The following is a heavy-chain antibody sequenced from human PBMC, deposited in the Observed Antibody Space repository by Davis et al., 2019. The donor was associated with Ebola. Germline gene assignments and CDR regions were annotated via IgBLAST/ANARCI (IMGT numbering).Heavy chain of an antibody. CDR1: GVSVTRNF. V-gene: IGHV4-59*02. CDR2: VYSGGAT. CDR3: ARDTITGTMYFSYGVDV. D-gene: IGHD1-7*01. J-gene: IGHJ6*02. Sequence: SETLSLTCTVSGVSVTRNFWSWTRQSPGRGLEWIGYVYSGGATLHNPSLKSRVTLSLDTSRNQLSLKLTSVTAADTAVYYCARDTITGTMYFSYGVDVWGQGTAVTVSS.